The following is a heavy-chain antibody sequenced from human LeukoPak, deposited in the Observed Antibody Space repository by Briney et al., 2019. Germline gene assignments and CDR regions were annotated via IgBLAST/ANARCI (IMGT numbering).Heavy chain of an antibody. CDR1: GFNFGDYV. CDR3: TRDPQYYDT. V-gene: IGHV3-49*03. CDR2: IRGKAYGGTT. Sequence: GGSLRLSCTGSGFNFGDYVMTWLRQAPGKVLEWVGFIRGKAYGGTTEYAASVKGRFIMSRDDSKSIAYLQINSLKTEDTAVYYCTRDPQYYDTWGQGTLVTVSS. J-gene: IGHJ4*02. D-gene: IGHD3-22*01.